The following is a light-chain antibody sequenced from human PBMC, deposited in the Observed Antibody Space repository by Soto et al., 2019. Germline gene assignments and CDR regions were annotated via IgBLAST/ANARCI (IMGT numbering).Light chain of an antibody. CDR3: QQYSNSIT. V-gene: IGKV3-20*01. CDR2: GAS. J-gene: IGKJ5*01. CDR1: QSVSNNY. Sequence: IVLTQSPGTLSLSPGERATLSCRASQSVSNNYLAWYQQKPGQAPRLLIYGASNRATGIPDRFSGSGSGTDFTLTISRLEPEDFAVYYCQQYSNSITFGQGTRLEI.